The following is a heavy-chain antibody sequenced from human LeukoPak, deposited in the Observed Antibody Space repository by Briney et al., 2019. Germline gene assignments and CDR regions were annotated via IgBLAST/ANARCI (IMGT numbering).Heavy chain of an antibody. J-gene: IGHJ4*02. CDR1: GGTFSSYA. V-gene: IGHV1-69*01. D-gene: IGHD3-22*01. Sequence: SVKVSCKASGGTFSSYAISWVRQAPGPGLEWMGGIIPIFGTANYAQKFQGRVTITADESTSTAYMELSSLRSEDTAVYYCASTPHYYDSSGPLDYWGQGTLVTVSS. CDR2: IIPIFGTA. CDR3: ASTPHYYDSSGPLDY.